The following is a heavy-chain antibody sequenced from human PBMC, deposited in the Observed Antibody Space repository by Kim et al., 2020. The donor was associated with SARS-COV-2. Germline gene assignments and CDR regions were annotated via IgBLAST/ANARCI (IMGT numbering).Heavy chain of an antibody. J-gene: IGHJ6*02. CDR1: GFTFSSYG. D-gene: IGHD3-3*01. Sequence: GGSLRLSCAASGFTFSSYGMHWVRQAPGKGLEWVAVIWYDGSNKYYADSVKGRFTISRDNSKNTLYLQMNSLRAEDTAVYYCARGAFGAYYDFWSGLDPGYYGMEVWGQGTTVTVSS. CDR2: IWYDGSNK. CDR3: ARGAFGAYYDFWSGLDPGYYGMEV. V-gene: IGHV3-33*01.